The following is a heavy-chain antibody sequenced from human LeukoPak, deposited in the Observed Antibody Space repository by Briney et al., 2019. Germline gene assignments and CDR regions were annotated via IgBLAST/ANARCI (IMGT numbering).Heavy chain of an antibody. J-gene: IGHJ6*03. CDR2: IYYSGST. D-gene: IGHD2-2*01. V-gene: IGHV4-39*01. Sequence: SETLSLTCTVSGGSISSSSYYWGWIRQPPGKGLEWIGSIYYSGSTYYNPSLKSRVTISVDTSKNQFSLKLSSVTAADTAVYYCAIVVVPAAPYYYYYMDVWGKGTTVTVSS. CDR1: GGSISSSSYY. CDR3: AIVVVPAAPYYYYYMDV.